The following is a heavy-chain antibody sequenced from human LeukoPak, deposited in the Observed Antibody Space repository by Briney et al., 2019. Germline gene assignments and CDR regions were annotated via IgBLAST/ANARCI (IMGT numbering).Heavy chain of an antibody. Sequence: PGGSLRLSCAGSGFTFSAYWMDWVRQTLGKGLEWLANIKPDGSVKNYVDSVKGRFTISRDNAKTSVFLQMNSLRADDTAVYYCARPAAGTPGTAYWGQGTLVTVSS. CDR3: ARPAAGTPGTAY. CDR2: IKPDGSVK. D-gene: IGHD1-1*01. J-gene: IGHJ4*02. V-gene: IGHV3-7*01. CDR1: GFTFSAYW.